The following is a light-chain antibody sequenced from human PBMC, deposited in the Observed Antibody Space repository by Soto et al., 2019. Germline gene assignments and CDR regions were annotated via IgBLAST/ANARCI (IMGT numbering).Light chain of an antibody. CDR3: QQFNIYPPALT. CDR1: QGISSY. V-gene: IGKV1-9*01. CDR2: AAS. J-gene: IGKJ4*01. Sequence: DIQLTQSPSFLSASVGDRVTITCRASQGISSYLAWYQQKPGKAPKLLIYAASTLQSGVPSRFSGSGSGTEFTLTISSLQPEDFATYYCQQFNIYPPALTFGGGTKLEIK.